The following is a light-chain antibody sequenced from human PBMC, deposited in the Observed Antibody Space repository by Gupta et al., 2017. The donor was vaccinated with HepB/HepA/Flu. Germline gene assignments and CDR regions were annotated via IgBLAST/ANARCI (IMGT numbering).Light chain of an antibody. J-gene: IGKJ1*01. CDR3: QQENNWPWT. CDR1: HSVDSN. V-gene: IGKV3-15*01. CDR2: DAS. Sequence: IVMTQSPATLSFSPGERATLSCRASHSVDSNLAWYQQKPGQTPRLLIFDASTRATGFPASFSGSGSGTEFTLTISSLQSEDFAIYYCQQENNWPWTFGQGTKVEVK.